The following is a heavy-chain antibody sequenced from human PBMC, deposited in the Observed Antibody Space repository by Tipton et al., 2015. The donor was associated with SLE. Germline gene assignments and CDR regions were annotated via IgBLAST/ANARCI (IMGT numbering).Heavy chain of an antibody. CDR1: GGTFSSSA. CDR2: IIPMFGAT. Sequence: QPVQSGAEVKKPGSSVKASCKASGGTFSSSAISWVRQAPGQGLEWMGGIIPMFGATTYAQKFQGRVTLTAEESTSTAFMELTSLTSEDTAVYFCASAVASGGSHIYYYDSWGQGTLVTVSS. CDR3: ASAVASGGSHIYYYDS. V-gene: IGHV1-69*01. J-gene: IGHJ4*02. D-gene: IGHD3-16*01.